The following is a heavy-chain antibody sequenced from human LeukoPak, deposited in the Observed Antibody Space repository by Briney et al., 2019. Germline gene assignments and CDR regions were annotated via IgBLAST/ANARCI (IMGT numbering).Heavy chain of an antibody. Sequence: ASVKVSCKASGYTFTGYYMHWVRQAPGQGLEWMGWINPNSGGTNYAQKFQGRVTMTRDMSTSTVYMELSSLRSEDTAVYYCARGSAGTDDYYYYYMDVWGKGTTVIISS. CDR3: ARGSAGTDDYYYYYMDV. J-gene: IGHJ6*03. CDR1: GYTFTGYY. D-gene: IGHD6-13*01. V-gene: IGHV1-2*02. CDR2: INPNSGGT.